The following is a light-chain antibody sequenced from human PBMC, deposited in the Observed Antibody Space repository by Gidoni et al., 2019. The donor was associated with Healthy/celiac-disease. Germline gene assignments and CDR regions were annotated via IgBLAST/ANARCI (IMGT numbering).Light chain of an antibody. J-gene: IGKJ3*01. Sequence: IVMTQAPATLSVSPGERATLSCRASQSISSNLAWYQQKPGQAPRLLISGASTRATGIPARFSGSGSGTEFTLTISSLQSEDFAFYYCQQFNNWPHTFGPGTKVDIK. CDR2: GAS. CDR1: QSISSN. CDR3: QQFNNWPHT. V-gene: IGKV3-15*01.